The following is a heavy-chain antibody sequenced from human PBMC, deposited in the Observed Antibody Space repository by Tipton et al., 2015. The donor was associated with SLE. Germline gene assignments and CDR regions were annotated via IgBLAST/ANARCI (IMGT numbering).Heavy chain of an antibody. D-gene: IGHD6-19*01. V-gene: IGHV3-23*01. CDR3: AKVQEQWVAPVDYYFDY. J-gene: IGHJ4*02. CDR1: GFSFSNYA. Sequence: SLRLSCAASGFSFSNYAMSWVRQAPGKGLEWVSGISGSGVSSYYADSVKGRFTISRDNSKNTLYLQMNSLRAEDTAVYYCAKVQEQWVAPVDYYFDYWGQGTLVTVSS. CDR2: ISGSGVSS.